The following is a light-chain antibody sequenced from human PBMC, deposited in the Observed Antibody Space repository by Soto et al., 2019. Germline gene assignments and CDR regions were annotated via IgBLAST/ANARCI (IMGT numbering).Light chain of an antibody. CDR2: EVN. J-gene: IGLJ3*02. CDR3: CSYAGSRWV. CDR1: SDDIGNFNL. Sequence: QSALTQPASVSGSPGQSITFSCTGSSDDIGNFNLVSWYQQYPGKAPKLILYEVNKRPLGVSDRFSGSKSGNTASLTISGLQAEDEADSHCCSYAGSRWVFGGGTKLTVL. V-gene: IGLV2-23*02.